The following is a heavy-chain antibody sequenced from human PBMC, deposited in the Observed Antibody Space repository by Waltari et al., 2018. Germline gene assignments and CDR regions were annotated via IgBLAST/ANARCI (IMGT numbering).Heavy chain of an antibody. CDR3: ARCRYLEEHYYMDI. Sequence: QLQLQESGPGLVKPSEPLSLPCNVSVGAIRAYYRSWIRHPAGKGLEWIGRIHHFGGTNYNPSLGSRVTMSLDMSKNRFSRRLSSVTAADTALYFCARCRYLEEHYYMDIWGKGTTVTVSS. CDR1: VGAIRAYY. V-gene: IGHV4-4*07. J-gene: IGHJ6*03. CDR2: IHHFGGT. D-gene: IGHD3-3*01.